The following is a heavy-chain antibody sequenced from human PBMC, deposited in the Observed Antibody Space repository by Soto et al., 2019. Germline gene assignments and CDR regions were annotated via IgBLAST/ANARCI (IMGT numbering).Heavy chain of an antibody. CDR2: IKPDGSEQ. CDR1: EFTFDKYY. CDR3: ARGNWNYYYGFDV. D-gene: IGHD1-20*01. V-gene: IGHV3-7*01. J-gene: IGHJ6*02. Sequence: GGSLRLSCAASEFTFDKYYMTWVRQAPGKGPEWVTNIKPDGSEQYYVDSVKGRFTISRDNANNSLYLQMNSLRAEDTAVYFCARGNWNYYYGFDVWGQGTTVTISS.